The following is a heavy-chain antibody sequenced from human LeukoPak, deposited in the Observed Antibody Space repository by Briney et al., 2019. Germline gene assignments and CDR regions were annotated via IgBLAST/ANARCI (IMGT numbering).Heavy chain of an antibody. D-gene: IGHD6-19*01. V-gene: IGHV4-59*08. CDR2: IYNSGST. CDR1: GDSISSYY. CDR3: ARHAYTSGWNSYYFDY. Sequence: PSETLSLTCTVSGDSISSYYWTWIRQPPGKGLERIGYIYNSGSTNYNPSLKSRVTISADTSKNQFSLKLSSVTAADTAAYYCARHAYTSGWNSYYFDYWAQGTLVTVSS. J-gene: IGHJ4*02.